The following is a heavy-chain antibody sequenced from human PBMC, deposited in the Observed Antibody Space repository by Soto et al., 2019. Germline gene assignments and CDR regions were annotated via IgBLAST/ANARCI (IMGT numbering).Heavy chain of an antibody. CDR3: ASRHDSSGYYYAFDF. CDR1: GGSFSGYY. D-gene: IGHD3-22*01. V-gene: IGHV4-34*01. Sequence: QVQVQQWGAGLLKPSETLSLTCAVYGGSFSGYYWSWISQPPGKGLEWIGEINHTGSTNDNPSLKSRVTISIATSKKQFSLKLTSVTAADTAVYYCASRHDSSGYYYAFDFWGQGTLVTVSS. J-gene: IGHJ4*02. CDR2: INHTGST.